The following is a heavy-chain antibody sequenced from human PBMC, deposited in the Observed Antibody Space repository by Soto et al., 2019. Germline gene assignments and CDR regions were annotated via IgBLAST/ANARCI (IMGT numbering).Heavy chain of an antibody. D-gene: IGHD3-22*01. CDR2: IIPILGIA. CDR3: ARDSPKYDSTLRGAYYYGGMEV. Sequence: QVQLVRSGAEVKKPGSSVKVSCKASGGTFSSYTISWVRQAPGQGLEWLGRIIPILGIANYAQKFQGRVTITADKSTSTAYMELSSLRSEDTAVYYCARDSPKYDSTLRGAYYYGGMEVWGEGTTVAVYS. J-gene: IGHJ6*04. V-gene: IGHV1-69*08. CDR1: GGTFSSYT.